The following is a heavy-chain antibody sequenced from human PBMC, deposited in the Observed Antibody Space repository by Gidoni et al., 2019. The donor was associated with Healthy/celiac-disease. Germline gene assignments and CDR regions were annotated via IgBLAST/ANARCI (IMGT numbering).Heavy chain of an antibody. CDR3: AKDNYGDYVGPFDY. CDR1: GFTFDDYA. J-gene: IGHJ4*02. D-gene: IGHD4-17*01. V-gene: IGHV3-9*01. CDR2: ISWNSGSI. Sequence: EVQLVESGGGLVQPGRSLRLSCAASGFTFDDYAMHWVRQAPGKGLEWVSGISWNSGSIGYADSVKGRFTISRDNAKNSLYLQMNSLRAEDTALYYCAKDNYGDYVGPFDYWGQGTLVTVSS.